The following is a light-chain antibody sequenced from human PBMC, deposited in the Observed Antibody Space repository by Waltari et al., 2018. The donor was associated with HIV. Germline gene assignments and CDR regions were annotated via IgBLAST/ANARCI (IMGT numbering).Light chain of an antibody. Sequence: SSELTQPPSVSVSPGQTARITCPGDVSPTPYTHWFQQKPGQAPVVVIHKNTERPSGIPERFSASRSGTTVTLTITGVQTDDEADYYCLSADRSGTYVFGPGTTVTVL. CDR3: LSADRSGTYV. CDR1: VSPTPY. CDR2: KNT. J-gene: IGLJ1*01. V-gene: IGLV3-25*03.